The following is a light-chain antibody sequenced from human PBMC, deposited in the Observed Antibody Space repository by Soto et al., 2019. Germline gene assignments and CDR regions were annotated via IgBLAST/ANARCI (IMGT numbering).Light chain of an antibody. CDR3: HSYDSSLGGARV. V-gene: IGLV1-40*01. CDR2: NND. J-gene: IGLJ2*01. CDR1: SGNIGGGYD. Sequence: QSVLTQPPSVSGAPGQSVTISFTGTSGNIGGGYDVHWYQQPPGSTPKLLIYNNDNRPSGVPDRFSGFKSGASASLTITGLQAEDEADYYCHSYDSSLGGARVFGGGTKLTVL.